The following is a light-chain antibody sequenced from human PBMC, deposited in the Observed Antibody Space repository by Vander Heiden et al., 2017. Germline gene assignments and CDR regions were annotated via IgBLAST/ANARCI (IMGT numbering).Light chain of an antibody. CDR1: QRVFNNSKNKNY. CDR3: QQDDKTPWT. V-gene: IGKV4-1*01. Sequence: DIVMTQSPDSLAVSLGERATINCKSSQRVFNNSKNKNYLAWYQQKPGQSPKLLIYWASTRESGVPDRFSGSGSGTDFTLTISSLQAEDAAIYYCQQDDKTPWTFGQGTKVEIK. CDR2: WAS. J-gene: IGKJ1*01.